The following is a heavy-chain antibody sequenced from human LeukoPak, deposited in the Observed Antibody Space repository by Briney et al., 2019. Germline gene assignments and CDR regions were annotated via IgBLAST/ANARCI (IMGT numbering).Heavy chain of an antibody. CDR2: IYHSGST. CDR1: GYSISSGYY. CDR3: ARLGCTNGVCRPFDY. V-gene: IGHV4-38-2*01. J-gene: IGHJ4*02. Sequence: SETLSLTCAVSGYSISSGYYWGWIRQPPGKGLEWIGSIYHSGSTHYNPSLKSRVTISVDTSKNQFSLKLSSVTAADTAVYYCARLGCTNGVCRPFDYWGQGTLVTVSS. D-gene: IGHD2-8*01.